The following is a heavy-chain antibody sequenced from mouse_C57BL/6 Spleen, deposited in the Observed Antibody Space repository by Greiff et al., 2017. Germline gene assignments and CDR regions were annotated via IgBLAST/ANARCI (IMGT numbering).Heavy chain of an antibody. J-gene: IGHJ2*01. CDR2: INYDGSST. D-gene: IGHD2-3*01. CDR3: ARDLDGYYVFDY. CDR1: GFTFSDYY. V-gene: IGHV5-16*01. Sequence: EVKLVESEGGLVQPGSSMKLSCTASGFTFSDYYMAWVRQVPEKGLEWVANINYDGSSTYYLDSLKSRFIISRDNVKNILYLQMSSLKSEDTATYYCARDLDGYYVFDYWGQGTTLTVSS.